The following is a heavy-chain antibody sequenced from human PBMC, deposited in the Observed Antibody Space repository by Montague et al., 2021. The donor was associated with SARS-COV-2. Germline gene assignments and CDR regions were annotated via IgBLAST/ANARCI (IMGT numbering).Heavy chain of an antibody. V-gene: IGHV4-34*01. J-gene: IGHJ4*02. D-gene: IGHD2-21*01. CDR3: ARQGGDIVVVIAIRGPYYFDY. CDR2: INHSGST. CDR1: GGSFSGYY. Sequence: SETLSLTCAVYGGSFSGYYWSWIRQPPGKGLEWIGEINHSGSTNXXPSLKSRVTISVDTSKNQFSLKLSSVTAADTAVYYCARQGGDIVVVIAIRGPYYFDYWGQGTLVTVSS.